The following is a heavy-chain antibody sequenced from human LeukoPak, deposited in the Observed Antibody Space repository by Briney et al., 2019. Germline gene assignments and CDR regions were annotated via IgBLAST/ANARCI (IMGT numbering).Heavy chain of an antibody. V-gene: IGHV3-23*01. CDR3: AKVRDRQQLLYFDY. D-gene: IGHD6-13*01. CDR1: GFTFNTYA. J-gene: IGHJ4*02. CDR2: IGGSGDST. Sequence: GGSLRLSCAASGFTFNTYAMSWVRQAPGKGLEWVSGIGGSGDSTYYADSVKGRFTISRDNSKNTLYLQMNSLRAEDTAVYYCAKVRDRQQLLYFDYWGQGTLVTVSS.